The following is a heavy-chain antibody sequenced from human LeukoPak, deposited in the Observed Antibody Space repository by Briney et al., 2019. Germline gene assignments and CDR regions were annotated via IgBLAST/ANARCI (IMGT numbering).Heavy chain of an antibody. V-gene: IGHV3-48*03. J-gene: IGHJ4*02. CDR3: ARDGDCSSTGCYPYYSFDY. Sequence: GGSLRLSCAASGFTFSSYEMNWVRQAPGKGLEWVSYISCSGSTIYYADSVKGRFTISRDNAKNSLYLQMNSLRAEDTAVYYCARDGDCSSTGCYPYYSFDYRGQGTLVTVSS. D-gene: IGHD2-2*01. CDR2: ISCSGSTI. CDR1: GFTFSSYE.